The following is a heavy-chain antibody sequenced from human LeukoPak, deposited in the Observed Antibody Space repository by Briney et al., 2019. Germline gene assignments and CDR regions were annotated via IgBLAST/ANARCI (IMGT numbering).Heavy chain of an antibody. D-gene: IGHD2-2*01. CDR2: ISYDGSNK. V-gene: IGHV3-30*04. Sequence: GRSLRLSCAASGFTFSSYAMHWVRQAPGKGLEWVAVISYDGSNKYYADSVKGRFTISRDNSKNTLYLQMNSLRAEDTAVYYCARVARGGIVVVPAAMHYWGREPWSPSPQ. J-gene: IGHJ4*02. CDR3: ARVARGGIVVVPAAMHY. CDR1: GFTFSSYA.